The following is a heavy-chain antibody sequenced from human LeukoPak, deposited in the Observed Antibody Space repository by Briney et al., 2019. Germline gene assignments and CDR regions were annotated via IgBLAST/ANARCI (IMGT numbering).Heavy chain of an antibody. D-gene: IGHD7-27*01. CDR3: AKDSHWGPFDYYYGTDV. J-gene: IGHJ6*02. CDR1: GFTFDDYA. CDR2: ISWNSGSI. V-gene: IGHV3-9*01. Sequence: PGRSLRLSCAASGFTFDDYAMHWVRQAPGKGLEWVSGISWNSGSIGYADSLKGRFTISRDNAKNSLYLQMNSLRAEDTALYYCAKDSHWGPFDYYYGTDVWGQGTTVTVSS.